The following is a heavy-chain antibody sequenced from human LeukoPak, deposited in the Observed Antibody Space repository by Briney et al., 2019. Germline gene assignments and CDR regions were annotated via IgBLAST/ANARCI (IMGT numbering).Heavy chain of an antibody. Sequence: GGSLRLSCAASGFTFSNAWMTWVRQAPGKGLEWVANIKQDGSEKNYVDSVKGRFTISRDNAKNSLYLQMNSLRAEDTAMYYCARDSAYNAFDYWGQGTLVTVSS. D-gene: IGHD5-24*01. CDR1: GFTFSNAW. V-gene: IGHV3-7*05. CDR2: IKQDGSEK. CDR3: ARDSAYNAFDY. J-gene: IGHJ4*02.